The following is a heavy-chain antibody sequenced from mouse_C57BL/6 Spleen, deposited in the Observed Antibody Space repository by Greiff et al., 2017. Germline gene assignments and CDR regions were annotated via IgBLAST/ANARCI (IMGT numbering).Heavy chain of an antibody. Sequence: QVQLQQPGAELVMPGASVKLSCKASGYTFTSYWMHWVKQRPGQGLEWIGEIDPSDSYTNYNQKFKGKSTLTVDKSSSTAYMQLSSLTSEDSAVYYCARGTVVAGQAFDYWGQGTTLTVSS. CDR2: IDPSDSYT. J-gene: IGHJ2*01. D-gene: IGHD1-1*01. V-gene: IGHV1-69*01. CDR1: GYTFTSYW. CDR3: ARGTVVAGQAFDY.